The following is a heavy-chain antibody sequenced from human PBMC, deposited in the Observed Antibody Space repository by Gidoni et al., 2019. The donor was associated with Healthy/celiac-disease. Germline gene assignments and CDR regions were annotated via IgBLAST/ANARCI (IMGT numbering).Heavy chain of an antibody. Sequence: EVQLVESGGGLVKPGGSLRLSCAASGFTFSNAWMRWVRQAPGKGLEWVGRIKSKTDGGTTDYAAPVKGRFTISRDDSKNTLYLQMNSLKTEDTAVYYCTTDWLTGYYRMVDYWGQGTLVTVSS. V-gene: IGHV3-15*01. J-gene: IGHJ4*02. CDR2: IKSKTDGGTT. CDR1: GFTFSNAW. CDR3: TTDWLTGYYRMVDY. D-gene: IGHD3-9*01.